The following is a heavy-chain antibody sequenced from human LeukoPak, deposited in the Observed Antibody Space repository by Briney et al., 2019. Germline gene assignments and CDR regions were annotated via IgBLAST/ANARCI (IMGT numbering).Heavy chain of an antibody. Sequence: GASVTVSCRASGYTFTTHGISWVRQAPGHGLEGIALICPYNGYTKYAQELQGRLTVTTDTCASTAYMELRSLRSDDTAVYYCARLRGGIYSSRDAFDIWGQGTMVTVSS. CDR2: ICPYNGYT. V-gene: IGHV1-18*04. J-gene: IGHJ3*02. CDR3: ARLRGGIYSSRDAFDI. CDR1: GYTFTTHG. D-gene: IGHD6-19*01.